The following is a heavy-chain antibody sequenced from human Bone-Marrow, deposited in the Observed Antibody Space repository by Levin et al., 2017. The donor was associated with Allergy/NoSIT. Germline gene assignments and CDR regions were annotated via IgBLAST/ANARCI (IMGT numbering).Heavy chain of an antibody. J-gene: IGHJ4*02. V-gene: IGHV4-4*02. Sequence: SETLSLTCAVSGDSISNGNWWTWVRQTPGMGLEWIGEISHTGSTYYNPSLNNRVTMAVAKSKNQFSLKLTSLTAADTAVYYCARILTMAGIYKVDYWGRGTLVSVSS. CDR1: GDSISNGNW. D-gene: IGHD6-19*01. CDR2: ISHTGST. CDR3: ARILTMAGIYKVDY.